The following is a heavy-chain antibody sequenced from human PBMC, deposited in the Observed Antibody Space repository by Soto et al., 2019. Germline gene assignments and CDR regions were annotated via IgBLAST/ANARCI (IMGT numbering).Heavy chain of an antibody. CDR2: IYPGDSDT. V-gene: IGHV5-51*01. D-gene: IGHD1-26*01. CDR3: ARLEATGVVADS. CDR1: GYSFTNYW. J-gene: IGHJ4*02. Sequence: GESLKISCKGSGYSFTNYWIGWVRQMPGKGLDCMGIIYPGDSDTKYNPSFRGQVTISADKSITTAYLQWSSLKASDTAMYYCARLEATGVVADSWGQGTLVTVSS.